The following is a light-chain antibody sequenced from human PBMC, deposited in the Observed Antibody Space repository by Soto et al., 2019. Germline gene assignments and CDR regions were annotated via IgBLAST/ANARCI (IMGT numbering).Light chain of an antibody. CDR3: QQYKNWPPYT. V-gene: IGKV3-15*01. J-gene: IGKJ2*01. Sequence: EIVMTQSPATLSVSPGERVTLSCRASQSVSSSLAWYQQKPGQAPGLLIYDTSTRATTIPARFSGSGSGTEFTLTISGLQSEDSAVYYCQQYKNWPPYTFGQGTKLEIK. CDR2: DTS. CDR1: QSVSSS.